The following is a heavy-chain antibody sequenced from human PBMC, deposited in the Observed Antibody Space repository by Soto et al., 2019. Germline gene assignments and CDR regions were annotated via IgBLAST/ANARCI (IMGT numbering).Heavy chain of an antibody. CDR1: GFTFSSYA. CDR3: AKGSLSTDSGSYQKDYYYYYYMDV. V-gene: IGHV3-23*01. J-gene: IGHJ6*03. CDR2: ISGSGGST. Sequence: GGSLRLSCAASGFTFSSYAMSWVRQAPGKGLEWVSAISGSGGSTYYADSVKGRFTISRDNSKNTRYLQMNSLRAEDTAVYYCAKGSLSTDSGSYQKDYYYYYYMDVWGKGTTVTVSS. D-gene: IGHD1-26*01.